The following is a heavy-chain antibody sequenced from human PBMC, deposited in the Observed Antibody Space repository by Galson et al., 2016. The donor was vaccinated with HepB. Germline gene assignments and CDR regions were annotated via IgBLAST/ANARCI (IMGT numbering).Heavy chain of an antibody. D-gene: IGHD2-21*02. Sequence: SLRLSCAASGFTFSNYWMNWVRQAPGKGLEWVANIKHDGSEIYHVDSVRGRFTISRDNATNSLYLQMHSLRAEDTAVYFCARGLVAATAVLTYWGQGTLVTVSS. CDR1: GFTFSNYW. J-gene: IGHJ4*02. CDR3: ARGLVAATAVLTY. V-gene: IGHV3-7*04. CDR2: IKHDGSEI.